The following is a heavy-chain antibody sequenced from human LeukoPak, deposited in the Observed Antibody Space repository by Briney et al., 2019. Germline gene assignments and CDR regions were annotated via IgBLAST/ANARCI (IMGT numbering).Heavy chain of an antibody. CDR3: ASGGIVGASPRYYYYMDV. D-gene: IGHD1-26*01. CDR1: GYSLSSGYY. V-gene: IGHV4-38-2*02. Sequence: SETLSLTCTVSGYSLSSGYYWGWIRQPPGKGLEWIGSIYHSGSTYYNPSLKSRVTLSVDTSKNQFSLKLSSVTAADTAVYYCASGGIVGASPRYYYYMDVWGKGTTVTVSS. CDR2: IYHSGST. J-gene: IGHJ6*03.